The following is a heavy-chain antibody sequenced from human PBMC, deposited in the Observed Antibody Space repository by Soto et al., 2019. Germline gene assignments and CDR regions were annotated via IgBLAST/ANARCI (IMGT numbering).Heavy chain of an antibody. CDR2: IYYSGST. CDR1: GGSISSGGYY. Sequence: PSEALSVTCPVSGGSISSGGYYWSWIRQHPGKGLEWIGYIYYSGSTYYNPSLKSRVTIPVDTSKNQFSLKLSSVTAADTAVYYCASQPYSSSSPFDYWGQGTLVTVSS. V-gene: IGHV4-31*03. D-gene: IGHD6-6*01. J-gene: IGHJ4*02. CDR3: ASQPYSSSSPFDY.